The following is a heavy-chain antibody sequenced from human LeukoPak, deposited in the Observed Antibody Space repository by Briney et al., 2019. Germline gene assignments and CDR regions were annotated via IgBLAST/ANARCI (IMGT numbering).Heavy chain of an antibody. Sequence: SVKVSCKASGGSFNSYAISWVRQAPGQGLEWMGGIIPIFGTANYAQKFQGRVTITADKSTNTAYMELSSLRSEDTAVYYCARSQPLAYFDLWGRGTLVPVSS. CDR1: GGSFNSYA. J-gene: IGHJ2*01. CDR3: ARSQPLAYFDL. V-gene: IGHV1-69*06. CDR2: IIPIFGTA.